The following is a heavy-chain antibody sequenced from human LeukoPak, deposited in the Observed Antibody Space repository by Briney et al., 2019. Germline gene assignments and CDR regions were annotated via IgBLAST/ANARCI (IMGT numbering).Heavy chain of an antibody. V-gene: IGHV5-51*01. J-gene: IGHJ4*02. CDR2: IYPADSDT. CDR3: ARGGGTEWLLVPFEY. Sequence: GESLKISCKGSGYSFTNQWIGWVRQMPGKGLEWMGIIYPADSDTRYRPSFQGQVTISVDKSITTAYLQWSSLKASDTAVYYCARGGGTEWLLVPFEYWGQGTLVTVSS. CDR1: GYSFTNQW. D-gene: IGHD3-22*01.